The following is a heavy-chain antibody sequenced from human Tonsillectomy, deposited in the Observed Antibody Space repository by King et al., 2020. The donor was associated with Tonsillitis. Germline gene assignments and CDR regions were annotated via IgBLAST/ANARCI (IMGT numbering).Heavy chain of an antibody. J-gene: IGHJ5*02. V-gene: IGHV3-15*01. CDR1: GFTFSYSW. CDR3: TTECGSNSCDGWAWFDT. D-gene: IGHD2-21*01. Sequence: QLVQSGGGLVKPGGSVRLSCAASGFTFSYSWMSGVRQAPGKGLEWVGRIKSKIYGETTDYAAPVKGRFIFSRDDSKNTVYLQMNSLKTEDTGIYYCTTECGSNSCDGWAWFDTSGQRSLVTVSS. CDR2: IKSKIYGETT.